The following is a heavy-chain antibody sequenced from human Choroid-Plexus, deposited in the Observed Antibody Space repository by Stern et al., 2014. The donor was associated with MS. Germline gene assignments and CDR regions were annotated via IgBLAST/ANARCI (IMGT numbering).Heavy chain of an antibody. CDR1: GFTFGSCA. CDR3: AKDRQYLTYFFDH. J-gene: IGHJ5*02. Sequence: VQLLESGGGVVQPGRPLRLSCVASGFTFGSCAMPWVRQAPGKGLEAVAGVSYDGSNKYYADSVKGRFTISRDNSQNTLYMQMSSLRPEDTAVYYCAKDRQYLTYFFDHWGQGSLVTVSS. CDR2: VSYDGSNK. D-gene: IGHD2/OR15-2a*01. V-gene: IGHV3-30*18.